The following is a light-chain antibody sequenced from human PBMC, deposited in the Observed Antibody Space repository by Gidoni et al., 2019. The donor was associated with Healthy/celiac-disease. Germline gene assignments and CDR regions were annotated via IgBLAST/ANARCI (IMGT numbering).Light chain of an antibody. Sequence: DIQMTQSPSSLSASVGDRVTLTCRASQSISSYLNWYQQKPGKAPKLLIYAASSLQSGVHSRFSGSGSGTDFTLTISSLQPEDFATYYCQQSYSTSITFGQGTRLEIK. CDR3: QQSYSTSIT. CDR2: AAS. V-gene: IGKV1-39*01. CDR1: QSISSY. J-gene: IGKJ5*01.